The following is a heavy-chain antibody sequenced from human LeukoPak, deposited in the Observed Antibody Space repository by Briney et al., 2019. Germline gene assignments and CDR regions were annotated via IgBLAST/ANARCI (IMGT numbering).Heavy chain of an antibody. V-gene: IGHV1-46*01. CDR1: GYTFTSYY. Sequence: GASVKVSCKASGYTFTSYYMHWVRQAPGQGLEWMGIINPSGGSTSYAQKFQGRVTMTRDTSISTAYMELSRLRSDDTAVYYCATPSARWTDYYYYMDVWGKGTTVTVSS. J-gene: IGHJ6*03. CDR3: ATPSARWTDYYYYMDV. D-gene: IGHD2-15*01. CDR2: INPSGGST.